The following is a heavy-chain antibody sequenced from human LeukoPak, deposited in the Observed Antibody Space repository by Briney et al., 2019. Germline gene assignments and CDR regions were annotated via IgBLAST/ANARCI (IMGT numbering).Heavy chain of an antibody. CDR3: AKGLSSAFAEYFQH. CDR2: ISGSGGGT. V-gene: IGHV3-23*01. Sequence: GGSLRLSCAASGFTFSSYAMSWVRQAPGKGLEWVSAISGSGGGTYYADSVKGRFTISRDNSKNTLYLQMNSLRAEDTAVYYCAKGLSSAFAEYFQHWGQGTLVTVSS. D-gene: IGHD3-16*02. J-gene: IGHJ1*01. CDR1: GFTFSSYA.